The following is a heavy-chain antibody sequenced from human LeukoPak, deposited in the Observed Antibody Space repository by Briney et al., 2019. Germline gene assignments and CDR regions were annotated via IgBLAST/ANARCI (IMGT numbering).Heavy chain of an antibody. CDR1: GGSISSSSYY. V-gene: IGHV4-39*07. CDR3: ARGDPDYYYYYGMDV. Sequence: SETLSLTCTVSGGSISSSSYYWGWIRQPPGKGLEWIGSIYYSGSTYYNPSLKSRVTISVDTSKNQFSLKLSSVTAADTAVYYCARGDPDYYYYYGMDVWGQGTTVTVSS. CDR2: IYYSGST. J-gene: IGHJ6*02.